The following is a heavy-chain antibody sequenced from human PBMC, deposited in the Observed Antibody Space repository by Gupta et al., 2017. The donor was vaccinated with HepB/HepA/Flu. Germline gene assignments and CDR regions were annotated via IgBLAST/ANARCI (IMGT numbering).Heavy chain of an antibody. CDR2: ISYDGSNK. V-gene: IGHV3-30-3*01. J-gene: IGHJ3*02. CDR1: GFTFSSCA. CDR3: ARDSTRITMIVVVMGAFDI. Sequence: QVQLVESGVGVVQPGRSLRLSFAASGFTFSSCAMHWVRQAPGKGLEWVAVISYDGSNKYYADSVKGRFTISRDNSKNTLYLQMNSLRAEDTAVYYCARDSTRITMIVVVMGAFDIWGQGTMVTVSS. D-gene: IGHD3-22*01.